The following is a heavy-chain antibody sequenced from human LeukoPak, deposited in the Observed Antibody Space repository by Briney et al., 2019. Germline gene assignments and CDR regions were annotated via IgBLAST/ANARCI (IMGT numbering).Heavy chain of an antibody. CDR2: IYYSGST. CDR1: GGSISGSSYY. CDR3: ARPAIAAPDFDY. Sequence: SETLSLTCTVSGGSISGSSYYWGWIRQPPGKGLEWIGSIYYSGSTYYDPSLKSRVTISVDTSKNQFSLKLSSVTAADTAVYYCARPAIAAPDFDYWGQGTLVTVSS. J-gene: IGHJ4*02. V-gene: IGHV4-39*01. D-gene: IGHD6-13*01.